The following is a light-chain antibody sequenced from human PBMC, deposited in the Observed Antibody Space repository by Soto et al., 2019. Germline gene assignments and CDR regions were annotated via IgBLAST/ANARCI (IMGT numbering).Light chain of an antibody. CDR2: VAS. Sequence: DIQMTQSPSSLSASVGDRVTIACRASHDIRSDLGWYQQKPGKAPKRLIYVASSLESGVPSRFSGSGSGTEFTPTISSLQPEDFATYYCLQYDSYPVTFGQGTRLEIK. J-gene: IGKJ5*01. CDR1: HDIRSD. CDR3: LQYDSYPVT. V-gene: IGKV1-17*01.